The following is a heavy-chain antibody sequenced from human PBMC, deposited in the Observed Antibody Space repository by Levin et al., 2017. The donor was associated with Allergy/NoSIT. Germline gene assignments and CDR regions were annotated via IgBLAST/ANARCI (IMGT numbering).Heavy chain of an antibody. CDR2: IYYSGST. CDR1: GGSLSSYY. Sequence: RTSETLSLTCTVSGGSLSSYYWTWIRQPPGSRLEWIGYIYYSGSTNYNPSLKSRVTISVDTSKKQFSLNLSSVTAADTAVYYCARELLFAGGQFDSWGQGTLVTVSS. CDR3: ARELLFAGGQFDS. V-gene: IGHV4-59*01. D-gene: IGHD2-21*02. J-gene: IGHJ4*02.